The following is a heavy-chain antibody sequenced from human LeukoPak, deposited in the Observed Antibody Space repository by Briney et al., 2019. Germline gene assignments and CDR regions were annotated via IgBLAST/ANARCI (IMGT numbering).Heavy chain of an antibody. D-gene: IGHD3-22*01. V-gene: IGHV1-46*01. J-gene: IGHJ3*02. CDR1: GYTFTSYY. Sequence: ASVTVSCKASGYTFTSYYMHWVRQAPGQGREWMGIINPSRGSTRYEQKFQGRVTITRDTDKSTVYMELRSLRSEDTAVYYCAREVHDSSGRGVSFDIWGQGTMVTVSS. CDR3: AREVHDSSGRGVSFDI. CDR2: INPSRGST.